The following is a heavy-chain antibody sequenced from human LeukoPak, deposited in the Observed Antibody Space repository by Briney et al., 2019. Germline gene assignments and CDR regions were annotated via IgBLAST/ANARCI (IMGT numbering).Heavy chain of an antibody. CDR3: VKRYYEYNVSDRDFDF. V-gene: IGHV3-74*01. D-gene: IGHD3-22*01. Sequence: GGSLRLSCAASGFTLRRYWMHWVRQPAAREGVGVSRMSDEGSIKKYADSVQATFTISRANAKSTAFLQMNSLRVEDTAVYSCVKRYYEYNVSDRDFDFWGQGILVTVSS. CDR1: GFTLRRYW. CDR2: MSDEGSIK. J-gene: IGHJ4*02.